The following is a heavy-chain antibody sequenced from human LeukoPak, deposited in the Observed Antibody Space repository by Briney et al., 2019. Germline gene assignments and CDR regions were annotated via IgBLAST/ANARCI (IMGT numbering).Heavy chain of an antibody. D-gene: IGHD5-12*01. Sequence: GGSLRLSCAASGFTFSSYEMNWVRQAPGKGLEWVSYISSSGSTIYYADSVKGRFTISRDNAKNSLYLQMNSLRAEDTAVYYCARYSGNDSGGYGMDVWGQGTTVTVSS. CDR2: ISSSGSTI. J-gene: IGHJ6*02. V-gene: IGHV3-48*03. CDR3: ARYSGNDSGGYGMDV. CDR1: GFTFSSYE.